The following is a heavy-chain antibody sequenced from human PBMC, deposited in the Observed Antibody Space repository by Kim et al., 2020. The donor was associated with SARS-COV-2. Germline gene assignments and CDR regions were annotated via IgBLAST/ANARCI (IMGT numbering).Heavy chain of an antibody. CDR2: LNHSGST. Sequence: SETLSLTCAVYGGSFSGYYWSWIRQPPGKGLEWIGELNHSGSTNYNPSLKSRVTISVDTSKNQFSLKLSSVTAADTAVYYCSRSLCFGLYFYGMDFWG. CDR3: SRSLCFGLYFYGMDF. V-gene: IGHV4-34*01. CDR1: GGSFSGYY. D-gene: IGHD3-10*01. J-gene: IGHJ6*02.